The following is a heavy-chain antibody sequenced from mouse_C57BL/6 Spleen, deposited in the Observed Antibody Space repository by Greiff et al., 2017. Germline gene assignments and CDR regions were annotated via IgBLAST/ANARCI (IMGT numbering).Heavy chain of an antibody. D-gene: IGHD2-5*01. Sequence: EVKLQESGPELVKPGASVKISCKASGYSFTDYNMNWVKQSNGKSLEWIGVINPNYGTTSYNQKFKGKATLTVDQSSSTAYMQLNSLTSEDSAVYYCASADSNYWYFDVWGTGTTVTVSS. CDR2: INPNYGTT. CDR1: GYSFTDYN. J-gene: IGHJ1*03. CDR3: ASADSNYWYFDV. V-gene: IGHV1-39*01.